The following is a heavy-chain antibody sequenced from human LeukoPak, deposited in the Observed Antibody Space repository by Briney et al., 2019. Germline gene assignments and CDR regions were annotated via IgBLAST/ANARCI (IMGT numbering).Heavy chain of an antibody. CDR1: GFTFSSCA. J-gene: IGHJ6*02. Sequence: GGSLRLSCAASGFTFSSCAMSWVRQAPGKGLEWVSAISGSGGSTYYADSVKGRFTISRDNSKNTLYLHMNSLRAEDTAVYYCAKVLLWFGELLQYGMDVWGQGTTVTVSS. CDR3: AKVLLWFGELLQYGMDV. CDR2: ISGSGGST. V-gene: IGHV3-23*01. D-gene: IGHD3-10*01.